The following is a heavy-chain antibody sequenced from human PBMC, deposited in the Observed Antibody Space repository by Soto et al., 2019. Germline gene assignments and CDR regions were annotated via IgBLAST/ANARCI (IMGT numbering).Heavy chain of an antibody. D-gene: IGHD3-3*01. CDR1: GYTFTSYA. CDR3: ARVLGVARGEY. V-gene: IGHV1-3*01. Sequence: ASVKVSCKASGYTFTSYAIHWVRQAPGQRLEWMGWINAGNGNTKYSQKFQGRVTITRDTSASTAYMELSSLRSQDTAVYYCARVLGVARGEYWGQGSRVTVSS. J-gene: IGHJ4*02. CDR2: INAGNGNT.